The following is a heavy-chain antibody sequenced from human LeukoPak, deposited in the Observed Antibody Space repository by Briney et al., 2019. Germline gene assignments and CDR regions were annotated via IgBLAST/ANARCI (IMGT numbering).Heavy chain of an antibody. J-gene: IGHJ4*02. CDR3: ARDRGGCTTVVTRKLDYYFDY. CDR1: GFTFSDYY. Sequence: GGSLRLSCAASGFTFSDYYMSWIRQAPGKGLEWVSYISGSGRTIYYADSVKGRFTISRDNAKNSLYLQMNSLRAEDTAVYYCARDRGGCTTVVTRKLDYYFDYWGQGTLVTVSS. D-gene: IGHD4-23*01. V-gene: IGHV3-11*04. CDR2: ISGSGRTI.